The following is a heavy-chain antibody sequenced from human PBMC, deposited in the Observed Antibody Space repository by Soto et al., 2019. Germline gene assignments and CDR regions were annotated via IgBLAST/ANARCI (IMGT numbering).Heavy chain of an antibody. J-gene: IGHJ4*02. CDR1: GGSISTYY. D-gene: IGHD6-13*01. Sequence: QVQLQESGPGLVKPSETLSLTCTVSGGSISTYYWSWIRQPPGKGLEWIGYIYYTGSTNYNPSRKSRGTIAADTSKGQCSLKLSSVTAADTAVYYCARGKWYSSSWYVDYWGQGTLVTVSS. V-gene: IGHV4-59*01. CDR3: ARGKWYSSSWYVDY. CDR2: IYYTGST.